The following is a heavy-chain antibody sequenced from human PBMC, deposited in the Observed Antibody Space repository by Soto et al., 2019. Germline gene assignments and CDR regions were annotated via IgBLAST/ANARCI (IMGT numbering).Heavy chain of an antibody. CDR1: GESVGRGTNY. D-gene: IGHD2-8*01. CDR2: IFDAATT. CDR3: ARDSRGRADGVIYYYGMEV. Sequence: QVQLQESGPGLMKPSGTLSLICSVSGESVGRGTNYWSWVRQAPGRGLVWIGYIFDAATTNYNPSFESRVSISLDAAKNQVSLKLTPVTDADTAIYYCARDSRGRADGVIYYYGMEVWGQGTSVTVSS. J-gene: IGHJ6*02. V-gene: IGHV4-61*01.